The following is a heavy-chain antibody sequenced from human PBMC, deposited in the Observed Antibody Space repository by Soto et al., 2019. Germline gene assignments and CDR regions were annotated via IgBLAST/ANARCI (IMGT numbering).Heavy chain of an antibody. D-gene: IGHD3-3*01. Sequence: GSVKVSCKASGYTFTSYGISWVRQAPGQGLEWMGWISAYNGNTNYAQKLQGRVTMTTDTSTSTAYMELRSLRSDDTAVYYCARGRFGVVPRPDAFDIWGQGTMLTVSS. J-gene: IGHJ3*02. CDR1: GYTFTSYG. CDR2: ISAYNGNT. V-gene: IGHV1-18*01. CDR3: ARGRFGVVPRPDAFDI.